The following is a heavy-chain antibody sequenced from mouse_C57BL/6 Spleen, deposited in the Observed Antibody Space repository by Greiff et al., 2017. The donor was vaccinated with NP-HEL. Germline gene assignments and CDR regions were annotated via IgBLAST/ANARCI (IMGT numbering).Heavy chain of an antibody. D-gene: IGHD2-4*01. V-gene: IGHV1-52*01. J-gene: IGHJ3*01. Sequence: QVQLQQSGAELVRPGSSVKLSCKASGYTFTSYWMHWVKQRPIQGLEWIGNIDPSDSETHYNQKFKDKATLTVDKSSSTAYMQLSSLTSEDSAVYYCARGGNYDEAWFAYWGQGTLVTVSA. CDR1: GYTFTSYW. CDR2: IDPSDSET. CDR3: ARGGNYDEAWFAY.